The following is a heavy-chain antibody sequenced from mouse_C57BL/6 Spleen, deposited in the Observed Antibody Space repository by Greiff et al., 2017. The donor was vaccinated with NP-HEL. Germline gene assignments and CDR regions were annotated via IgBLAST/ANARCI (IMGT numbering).Heavy chain of an antibody. V-gene: IGHV1-55*01. D-gene: IGHD1-1*01. J-gene: IGHJ1*03. CDR3: ARDGGSSFNWYFDV. CDR1: GYTFTSYW. Sequence: QVQLQQPGAELVKPGASVKMSCKASGYTFTSYWITWVKQRPGPGLEWIGDIYPGSGSTNYNEKFKSKATLTVDTSSSTAYMQLSSLTSEDSAVYYCARDGGSSFNWYFDVWGTGTTVTVSS. CDR2: IYPGSGST.